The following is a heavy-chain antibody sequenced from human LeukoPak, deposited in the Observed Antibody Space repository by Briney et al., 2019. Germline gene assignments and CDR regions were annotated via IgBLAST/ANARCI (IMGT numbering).Heavy chain of an antibody. D-gene: IGHD3-10*01. CDR1: GFTFDDYA. CDR2: ISWNSGSI. Sequence: PGGSLRLSCAASGFTFDDYAMHWVRQAPGKGLEWVSGISWNSGSIGYADSVKGRFTISRDNAKNSLYLQMNSLRAEDMALYYCAKGAMVRGVIRLGYFDYWGQGTLVTVSS. V-gene: IGHV3-9*03. CDR3: AKGAMVRGVIRLGYFDY. J-gene: IGHJ4*02.